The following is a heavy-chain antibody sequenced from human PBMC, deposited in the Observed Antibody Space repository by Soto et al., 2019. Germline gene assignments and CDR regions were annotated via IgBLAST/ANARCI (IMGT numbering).Heavy chain of an antibody. CDR1: GFTFDDYA. V-gene: IGHV3-9*01. Sequence: GGSLRLSCAASGFTFDDYAMHWVRQAPGKGLEWVSGISWNSGSIGYADSVKGRFTISRDNAKNSLYLQMNSLRAEDTAVYYCARESEDLTSNFDYWGQGTLVTAPQ. J-gene: IGHJ4*02. CDR3: ARESEDLTSNFDY. CDR2: ISWNSGSI.